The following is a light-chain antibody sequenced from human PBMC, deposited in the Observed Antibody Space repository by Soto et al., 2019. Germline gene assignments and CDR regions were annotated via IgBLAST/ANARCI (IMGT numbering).Light chain of an antibody. J-gene: IGKJ1*01. V-gene: IGKV1-39*01. CDR1: QTISSH. CDR2: AAS. CDR3: QQSYSTPT. Sequence: DIQMTQSPSSLSASLGDRVTITCRASQTISSHLNWYQQKPGKAPNLLVYAASSLQSGVPSRFTGSGSGTDFTLTISSLQPEDFATYYCQQSYSTPTFGQGTKVDIK.